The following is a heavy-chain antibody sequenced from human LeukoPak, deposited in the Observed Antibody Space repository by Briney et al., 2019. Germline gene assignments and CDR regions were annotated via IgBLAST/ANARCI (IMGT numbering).Heavy chain of an antibody. D-gene: IGHD2-2*01. CDR1: GYTFTGYY. J-gene: IGHJ4*02. CDR3: ARVLYCSSTSCYPKLPGY. Sequence: WASVKVSCKASGYTFTGYYMHWVRQAPGQGLERMGWINPNSGGTNYAQKFQGRVTMTRDTSISTAYMELSRLRSDDTAVYYCARVLYCSSTSCYPKLPGYWGQGTLVTVSS. CDR2: INPNSGGT. V-gene: IGHV1-2*02.